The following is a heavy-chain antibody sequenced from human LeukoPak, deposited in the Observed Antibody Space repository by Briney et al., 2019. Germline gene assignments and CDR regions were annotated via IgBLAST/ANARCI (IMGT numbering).Heavy chain of an antibody. D-gene: IGHD3-22*01. CDR2: ISSSSSYI. V-gene: IGHV3-21*01. CDR1: GFTFSTYN. CDR3: ARGRYDSRIFDY. Sequence: PGGSLRLSCAASGFTFSTYNMNWVRQAPGKGLEWVSFISSSSSYIYYADSVKGRFTISRDNAKKSLYLQMNSLRAEDTAVYYCARGRYDSRIFDYWGQGTLVTVSS. J-gene: IGHJ4*02.